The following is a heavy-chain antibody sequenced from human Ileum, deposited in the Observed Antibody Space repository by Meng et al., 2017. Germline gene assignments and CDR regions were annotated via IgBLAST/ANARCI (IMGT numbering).Heavy chain of an antibody. CDR3: AREPPAAAGTGADY. V-gene: IGHV4-31*03. CDR2: IYYSGTT. J-gene: IGHJ4*02. CDR1: GGSISSGGYY. D-gene: IGHD6-13*01. Sequence: QVQLQESGPGLVKPSQTLFLTGTVSGGSISSGGYYWSWIRQHPGKGLEWMGYIYYSGTTYYNPSLKSRVTISVDTSKNQFSLKLSSVTAADTAVYYCAREPPAAAGTGADYWGQGTLVTVSS.